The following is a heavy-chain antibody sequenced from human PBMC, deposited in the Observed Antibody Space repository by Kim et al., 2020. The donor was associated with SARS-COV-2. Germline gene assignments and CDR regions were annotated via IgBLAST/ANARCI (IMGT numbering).Heavy chain of an antibody. Sequence: ASVKVSCKASGYTFTGYYMHWVRQAPGQGLEWMGRINPNSGGTNYAQKFQGKVTMTRDTSISTAYMELSRLRSDDTAVYYCARVSSVLRYFDWGLDYWGQGTLVTVSS. CDR1: GYTFTGYY. J-gene: IGHJ4*02. CDR3: ARVSSVLRYFDWGLDY. V-gene: IGHV1-2*06. CDR2: INPNSGGT. D-gene: IGHD3-9*01.